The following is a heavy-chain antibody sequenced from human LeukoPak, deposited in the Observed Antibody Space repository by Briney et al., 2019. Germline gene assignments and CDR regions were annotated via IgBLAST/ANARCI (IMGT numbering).Heavy chain of an antibody. D-gene: IGHD3-3*01. Sequence: GGSLRLSCAASGFTFSSYSMNWVRQAPGKGLEWVSYISSNSSTIYYADSVKGRFTISRDNAKNSLYLQMTSLRAEDTAVYYCARAWSNDYDLNYWGQGTLVTVSS. V-gene: IGHV3-48*04. J-gene: IGHJ4*02. CDR1: GFTFSSYS. CDR2: ISSNSSTI. CDR3: ARAWSNDYDLNY.